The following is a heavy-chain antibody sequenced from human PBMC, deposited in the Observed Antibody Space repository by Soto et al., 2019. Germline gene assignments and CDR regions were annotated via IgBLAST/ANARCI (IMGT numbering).Heavy chain of an antibody. CDR3: AREWGSGRVTDLGFDY. Sequence: QVQLQESGPGLVKPPQTLSLTCTVSGGSISSGGYYWNWIRQHPGKGLEWIGFIYYSGSTHYNPSLRSRLTRARDTSKNQFSLKLTSVTAADTAVYYWAREWGSGRVTDLGFDYWGQGTLVTVSS. V-gene: IGHV4-31*03. CDR1: GGSISSGGYY. CDR2: IYYSGST. J-gene: IGHJ4*02. D-gene: IGHD3-10*01.